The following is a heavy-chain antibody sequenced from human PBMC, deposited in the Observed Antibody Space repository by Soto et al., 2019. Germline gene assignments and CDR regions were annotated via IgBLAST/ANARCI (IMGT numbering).Heavy chain of an antibody. V-gene: IGHV3-30*03. CDR3: AMGTIVARQHLDY. CDR2: ISIRGGDE. D-gene: IGHD6-6*01. CDR1: GFTFSSYA. Sequence: QVQLVESGGGVVQPGKSLRLSCAASGFTFSSYAMHWARQAPGKGLEWVTVISIRGGDEYYAESVRGRFTISRDDSKNTLYLQMDSLRVEATAVYYCAMGTIVARQHLDYWGQGTLVTVSS. J-gene: IGHJ4*02.